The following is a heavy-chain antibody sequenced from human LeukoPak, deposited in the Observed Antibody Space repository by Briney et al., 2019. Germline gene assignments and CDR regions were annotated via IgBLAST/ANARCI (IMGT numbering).Heavy chain of an antibody. CDR3: ARGGESSGYYYADY. V-gene: IGHV3-66*01. CDR2: IFSGGST. CDR1: GFTVSSNY. Sequence: GGSLRLSCAVSGFTVSSNYMSWVCQAPGKGLEWVSVIFSGGSTYYADSVKGRFTISRDDSKNTVYLQMNSLRAEDTSVYFCARGGESSGYYYADYWGQGTLVTVSS. J-gene: IGHJ4*02. D-gene: IGHD3-22*01.